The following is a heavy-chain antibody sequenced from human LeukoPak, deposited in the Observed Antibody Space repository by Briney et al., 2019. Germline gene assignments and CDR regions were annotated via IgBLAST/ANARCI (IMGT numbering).Heavy chain of an antibody. CDR3: ARVEADIRGDV. CDR2: IIPILGIA. J-gene: IGHJ6*02. V-gene: IGHV1-69*04. Sequence: SVKVSCKASGGTCSSYAISWVRHAPGQGLEWVGRIIPILGIANYAQKFQGRVTITADKSTSTAYMELSSLRSEDTAVYYCARVEADIRGDVWGQGTTVTVSS. CDR1: GGTCSSYA.